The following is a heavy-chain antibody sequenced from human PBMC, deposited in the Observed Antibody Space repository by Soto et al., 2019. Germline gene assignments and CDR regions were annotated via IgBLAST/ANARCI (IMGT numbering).Heavy chain of an antibody. J-gene: IGHJ6*02. V-gene: IGHV4-39*01. CDR1: GGSISSSSYY. CDR3: ARDLTYYDFWSGSRPYGMDV. CDR2: IYYSGST. Sequence: PSATLSLTCTVSGGSISSSSYYWGWIRQPPGKGLEWIGSIYYSGSTYYNPSLKSRVTISVDTSKNQFSLKLSSVTAADTAVYYCARDLTYYDFWSGSRPYGMDVWGQGTTVTVSS. D-gene: IGHD3-3*01.